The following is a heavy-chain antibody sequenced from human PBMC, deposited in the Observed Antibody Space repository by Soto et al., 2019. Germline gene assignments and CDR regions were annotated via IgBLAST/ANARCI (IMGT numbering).Heavy chain of an antibody. D-gene: IGHD6-19*01. CDR1: GGYVSSYY. Sequence: QVQLQESGPGLVKPSETLSLTCTVSGGYVSSYYWSGIRQPPGKGLEWIGYSGSTNYNPDLKSRVTIPVDPSKNRFSLNLSSVTAADTAVYYGARLSAGWLAPWGQGTLVTVAS. J-gene: IGHJ5*02. V-gene: IGHV4-59*02. CDR2: SGST. CDR3: ARLSAGWLAP.